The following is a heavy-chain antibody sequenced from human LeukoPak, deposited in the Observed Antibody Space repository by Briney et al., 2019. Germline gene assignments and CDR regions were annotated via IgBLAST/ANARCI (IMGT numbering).Heavy chain of an antibody. CDR2: INPNSGAT. Sequence: GASVKVSCKASGYTFTGYHMHWIRQAPGQGLEWMGWINPNSGATNYPQKFQGRVTMTRDTSMNTAYMDLSRLTSDDTAVYYCAREVYSTSDYLSPRFDYWGQGTLVTVSS. V-gene: IGHV1-2*02. CDR3: AREVYSTSDYLSPRFDY. CDR1: GYTFTGYH. J-gene: IGHJ4*02. D-gene: IGHD2-21*01.